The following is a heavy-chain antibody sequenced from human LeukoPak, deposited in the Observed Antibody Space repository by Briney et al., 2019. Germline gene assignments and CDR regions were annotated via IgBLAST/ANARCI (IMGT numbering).Heavy chain of an antibody. V-gene: IGHV6-1*01. CDR3: ARAGRNLEFRNYYGMDV. Sequence: SQTLSLTCAISGDSVSSNSAAWNWIRQSPSRGLEWLGRTYYRSKWYNDYAVSVKSRITINPDTSKNQFSLQLNSVTPEDTAVYYCARAGRNLEFRNYYGMDVWGQGTTVTVSS. CDR1: GDSVSSNSAA. J-gene: IGHJ6*02. CDR2: TYYRSKWYN. D-gene: IGHD1-7*01.